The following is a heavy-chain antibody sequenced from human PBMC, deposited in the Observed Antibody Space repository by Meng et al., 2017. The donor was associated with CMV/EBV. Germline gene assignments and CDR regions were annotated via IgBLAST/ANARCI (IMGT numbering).Heavy chain of an antibody. CDR3: ARMTTGGVDY. CDR1: GFKFSSDR. CDR2: IGTDSFDI. V-gene: IGHV3-21*01. Sequence: GGSLTLSCATSGFKFSSDRMNWVRQAAGKGLEWVSHIGTDSFDIFYADSVKGRFTISRDDAKNSLYLQMTTLRPDDTAVYYCARMTTGGVDYWGQGAPVTVSS. J-gene: IGHJ4*02. D-gene: IGHD1-1*01.